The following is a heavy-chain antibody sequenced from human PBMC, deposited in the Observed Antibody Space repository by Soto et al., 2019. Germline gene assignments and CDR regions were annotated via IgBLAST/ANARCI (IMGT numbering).Heavy chain of an antibody. CDR1: GGTFSSYA. J-gene: IGHJ3*02. Sequence: RASVKVSCKASGGTFSSYAISWVRQAPGQGLEWMGGIIPIFGTANYAQKFQGRVTITADESTSTAYMELSSLRSDDTAVYYCARESGVSGWYVHHEAFDIWGQGTMVTVSS. V-gene: IGHV1-69*13. CDR3: ARESGVSGWYVHHEAFDI. CDR2: IIPIFGTA. D-gene: IGHD6-19*01.